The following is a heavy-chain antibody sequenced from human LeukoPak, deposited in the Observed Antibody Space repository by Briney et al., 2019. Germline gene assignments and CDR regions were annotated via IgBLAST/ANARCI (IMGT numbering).Heavy chain of an antibody. Sequence: PSETLSLTCTVSGGSISSTTYYWAWIRQPPGKGLEWIGSIYKAGNTNYSPSLRSRVFISVDTSNNQFSLSLSSVTAADTAVYYCARHRGPVYGGYVLYYYYYYMDVWGKGSTVTISS. CDR3: ARHRGPVYGGYVLYYYYYYMDV. V-gene: IGHV4-39*01. J-gene: IGHJ6*03. CDR1: GGSISSTTYY. CDR2: IYKAGNT. D-gene: IGHD5-12*01.